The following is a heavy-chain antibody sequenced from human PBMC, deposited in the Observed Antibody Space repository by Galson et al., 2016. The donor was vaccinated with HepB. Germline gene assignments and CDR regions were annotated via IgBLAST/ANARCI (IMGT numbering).Heavy chain of an antibody. D-gene: IGHD6-13*01. V-gene: IGHV7-4-1*02. CDR1: GYTFTTYI. J-gene: IGHJ3*02. Sequence: SVKVSCKASGYTFTTYIMTWVRQAPGQGLEWMGWINTNTGTPTYAQAFTGRFVFSLDTSVSPAYLQISSLKTEDTAVYYCAREGIAAADAFDTWGQGTMVTVSS. CDR3: AREGIAAADAFDT. CDR2: INTNTGTP.